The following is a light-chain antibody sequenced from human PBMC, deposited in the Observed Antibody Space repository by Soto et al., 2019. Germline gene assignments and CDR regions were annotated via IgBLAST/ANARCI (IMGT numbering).Light chain of an antibody. V-gene: IGKV1-5*03. Sequence: DIQMTQSPSTLSASVGDRVTITCRASQSINTWLSWFQQKPGKSPKFLIYKASSLASGGPSRFSGSGSGTEFSLSCSILQPDAFGTCLYHRFNNYAWRFGEGTKVEIK. CDR2: KAS. J-gene: IGKJ1*01. CDR1: QSINTW. CDR3: HRFNNYAWR.